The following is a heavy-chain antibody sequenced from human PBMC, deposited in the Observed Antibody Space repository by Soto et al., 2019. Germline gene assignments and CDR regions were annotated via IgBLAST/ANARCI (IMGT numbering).Heavy chain of an antibody. D-gene: IGHD6-6*01. J-gene: IGHJ6*02. CDR1: GFTFSSYS. CDR3: AREKYSSSYYYGMDV. CDR2: ISSSSSYI. Sequence: GGSLRLSCAASGFTFSSYSMNWVRQAPGKGLEWVSSISSSSSYIYYADSVKGRFTISRDNAKNSLYLQMNSLRAEDTAVYYCAREKYSSSYYYGMDVWGQGTTVTVSS. V-gene: IGHV3-21*01.